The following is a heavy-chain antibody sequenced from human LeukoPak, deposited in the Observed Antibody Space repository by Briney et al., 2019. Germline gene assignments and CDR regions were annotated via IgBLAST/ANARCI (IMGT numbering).Heavy chain of an antibody. CDR2: ISGSGGST. CDR1: GFTFSIYA. J-gene: IGHJ5*02. CDR3: AKGGFGELLRFDP. V-gene: IGHV3-23*01. D-gene: IGHD3-10*01. Sequence: GGSLRLSCAASGFTFSIYAMSWVRQAPGEGLEWVSAISGSGGSTYYADSVRGRCTISRDNSKNTLYLQMNSLRAEDTAVYYCAKGGFGELLRFDPWGQGTLVTVSS.